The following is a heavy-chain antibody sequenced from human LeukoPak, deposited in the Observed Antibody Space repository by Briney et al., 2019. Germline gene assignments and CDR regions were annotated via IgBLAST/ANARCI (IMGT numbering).Heavy chain of an antibody. CDR3: ARDYLDSGSYYSWFDP. J-gene: IGHJ5*02. D-gene: IGHD1-26*01. CDR1: GFTFSSYS. Sequence: GGSLRLSCAASGFTFSSYSMNWVRQAPGKGLEWVSSISSVSTYIYYADSVKGRFTISRDNAKNSLYLQMNSLRAEDTAVYYCARDYLDSGSYYSWFDPWGQGTLVTVSS. V-gene: IGHV3-21*01. CDR2: ISSVSTYI.